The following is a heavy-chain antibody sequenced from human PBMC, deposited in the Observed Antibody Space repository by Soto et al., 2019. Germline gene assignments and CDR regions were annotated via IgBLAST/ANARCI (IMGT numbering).Heavy chain of an antibody. CDR3: ARIQVGATAYYYYGMDV. V-gene: IGHV4-34*01. Sequence: PSETLSLTCAVYGGSFSGYYWSWIRQPPGKGLEWIGEINHSGSTNYNPSLKSRVTISVDTSKNQFSLKLSSVTAADTAVYYCARIQVGATAYYYYGMDVWGQGTTVTVSS. CDR2: INHSGST. D-gene: IGHD1-26*01. CDR1: GGSFSGYY. J-gene: IGHJ6*02.